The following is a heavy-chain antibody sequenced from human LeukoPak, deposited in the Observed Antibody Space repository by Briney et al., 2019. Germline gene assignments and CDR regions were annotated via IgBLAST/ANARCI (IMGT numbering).Heavy chain of an antibody. J-gene: IGHJ4*02. CDR3: TRDPEALDY. CDR2: IRSSGDTI. Sequence: GGSLRLSCVASGFTFSRYSMNWVRQAPGKGLEWTAYIRSSGDTIYYADSVQGRFTISRDTAKNSLYLQMNNLRDEDTAVYYCTRDPEALDYWGQGTQVTVSS. V-gene: IGHV3-48*02. CDR1: GFTFSRYS.